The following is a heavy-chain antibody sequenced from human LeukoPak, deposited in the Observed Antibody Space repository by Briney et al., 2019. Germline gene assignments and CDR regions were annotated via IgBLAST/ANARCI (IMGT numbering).Heavy chain of an antibody. V-gene: IGHV3-30*18. CDR3: AKRGDSKGAFDI. CDR2: ISYDGSNK. J-gene: IGHJ3*02. Sequence: GGSLRLSCAASGFTFSSYGMHWVRQAPGKGLEWVAVISYDGSNKYYADSVKGRFTISRDNSKNTLYLQMNSLRAEDTAVYYCAKRGDSKGAFDIWGQGTMVTVSS. CDR1: GFTFSSYG. D-gene: IGHD2-21*01.